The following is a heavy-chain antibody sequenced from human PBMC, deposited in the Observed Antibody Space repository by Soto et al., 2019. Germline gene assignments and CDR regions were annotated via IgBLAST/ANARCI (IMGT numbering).Heavy chain of an antibody. Sequence: QVQLQESGPGLVKPSQTLSLTCTVSGGSISSGGYYWSWIRQHPGKGLERIGYIYYSGSTYYNPSLKSRVTISVDTSKNQFSLKLSSVTAADTAVYYCARAGEVVPAAIWSFDYWGQGTLVTVCS. CDR2: IYYSGST. J-gene: IGHJ4*02. V-gene: IGHV4-31*03. CDR3: ARAGEVVPAAIWSFDY. CDR1: GGSISSGGYY. D-gene: IGHD2-2*01.